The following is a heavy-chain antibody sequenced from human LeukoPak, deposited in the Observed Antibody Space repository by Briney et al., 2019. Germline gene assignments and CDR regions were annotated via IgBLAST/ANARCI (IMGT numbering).Heavy chain of an antibody. CDR3: AKVLSDSSGYGGYYFDY. D-gene: IGHD3-22*01. Sequence: GGSLRLSCAASGFTFSSYAMSWVRQAPGKGLEWVSAISGSGGSTYYADSVKGRITISRDNSKNTLYLQMNSLRAEDTAVYYCAKVLSDSSGYGGYYFDYWGQGTLVTVSS. V-gene: IGHV3-23*01. CDR2: ISGSGGST. J-gene: IGHJ4*02. CDR1: GFTFSSYA.